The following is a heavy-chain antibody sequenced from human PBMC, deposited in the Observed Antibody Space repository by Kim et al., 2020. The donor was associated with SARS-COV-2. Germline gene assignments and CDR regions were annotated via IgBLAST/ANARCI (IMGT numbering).Heavy chain of an antibody. CDR3: ARELCGGDCYYFDY. CDR2: IYYSGST. J-gene: IGHJ4*02. D-gene: IGHD2-21*02. CDR1: GGSISSSSYY. Sequence: SGTLSLTCTVSGGSISSSSYYWGWIRQPPGKGLEWIGSIYYSGSTYYNPSLKSRVTISVDTSKNQFSLKLSSVTAADTAVYYCARELCGGDCYYFDYWGQGTLVTVSS. V-gene: IGHV4-39*07.